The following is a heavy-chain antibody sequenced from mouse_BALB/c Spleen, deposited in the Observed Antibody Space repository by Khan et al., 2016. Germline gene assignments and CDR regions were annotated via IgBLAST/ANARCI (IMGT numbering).Heavy chain of an antibody. CDR2: ISSSGLT. CDR1: GYSITSAYA. Sequence: VQLQQSGPGLVKPSQSLSLTCTVTGYSITSAYAWNWFRQFPGNKLEWIGYISSSGLTSFNPSLKSRISITRDPSKNQFFLQLNSVTTEDTATYYCARSGNYFDYWGHGTTLTVSS. J-gene: IGHJ2*01. V-gene: IGHV3-2*02. D-gene: IGHD1-1*02. CDR3: ARSGNYFDY.